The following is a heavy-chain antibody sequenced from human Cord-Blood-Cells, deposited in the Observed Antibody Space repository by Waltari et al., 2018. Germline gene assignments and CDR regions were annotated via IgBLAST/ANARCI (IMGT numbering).Heavy chain of an antibody. CDR3: ARGGSSRGYYYYYGMDV. J-gene: IGHJ6*02. CDR1: GYTFTSYG. CDR2: VNAYNGNT. Sequence: QVQLVQSGAEVKKPGASVKVSCKASGYTFTSYGINWVRQAPGQGLEWMGWVNAYNGNTNYAQKHQGRVTKTTDTSTSTAYMELRSLRSDDPAVYYCARGGSSRGYYYYYGMDVWGQGTTVTVSS. D-gene: IGHD3-10*01. V-gene: IGHV1-18*01.